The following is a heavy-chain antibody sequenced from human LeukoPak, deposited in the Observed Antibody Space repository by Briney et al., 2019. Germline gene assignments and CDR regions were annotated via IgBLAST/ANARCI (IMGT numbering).Heavy chain of an antibody. J-gene: IGHJ6*02. CDR1: GFTVSTNY. Sequence: GGSLRLSCAASGFTVSTNYMSWVRLAPGKGLEWVSVIYSGGSTYYADSVKGRFTISRDNSKNTLYLQMNSLRAEDTAVYYCARRFHTAPHYYYGMDVWGQGTTVTVSS. CDR2: IYSGGST. V-gene: IGHV3-66*01. CDR3: ARRFHTAPHYYYGMDV. D-gene: IGHD5-18*01.